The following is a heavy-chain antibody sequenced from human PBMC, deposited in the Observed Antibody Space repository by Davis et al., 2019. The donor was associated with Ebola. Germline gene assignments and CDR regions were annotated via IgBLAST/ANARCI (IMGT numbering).Heavy chain of an antibody. Sequence: PGGSLRLSCAASGFTFSSYWMHWVRQAPGKGLVWVSCINRDGSTTTYADSVKGRFTISRDNAKNTLYLQMSSLRGEDTAVYYCAKDTTAYSPGHYWGQGTLVTVSS. J-gene: IGHJ4*02. CDR2: INRDGSTT. CDR1: GFTFSSYW. D-gene: IGHD2-21*01. V-gene: IGHV3-74*03. CDR3: AKDTTAYSPGHY.